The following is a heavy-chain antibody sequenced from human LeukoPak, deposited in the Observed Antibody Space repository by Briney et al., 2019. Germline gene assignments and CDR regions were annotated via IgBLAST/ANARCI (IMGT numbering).Heavy chain of an antibody. CDR1: GYTFTNYA. CDR2: ISTYNGNT. J-gene: IGHJ4*02. Sequence: VKVSCEASGYTFTNYAINWVRQAPGQGLEWMGWISTYNGNTKYAHKLQGRVTMTTETSTSTAYMELRSLRSDDTAVYYCAREDSPYYFDHWGQGTLVTVSS. V-gene: IGHV1-18*01. CDR3: AREDSPYYFDH.